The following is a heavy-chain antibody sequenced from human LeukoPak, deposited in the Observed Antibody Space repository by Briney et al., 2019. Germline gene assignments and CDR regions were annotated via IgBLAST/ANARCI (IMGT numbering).Heavy chain of an antibody. J-gene: IGHJ6*04. V-gene: IGHV1-69*06. Sequence: ASVKVSCKASGGTFSSYAISWVRQAPGQGLEWMGGIIPIFGTANYAQKFQGRVTITADKSTSTAYMELSSLRSEDTAVYYRARDRDMVRGVIHYYYYYGMDVWGKGTTVTVSS. CDR3: ARDRDMVRGVIHYYYYYGMDV. CDR1: GGTFSSYA. D-gene: IGHD3-10*01. CDR2: IIPIFGTA.